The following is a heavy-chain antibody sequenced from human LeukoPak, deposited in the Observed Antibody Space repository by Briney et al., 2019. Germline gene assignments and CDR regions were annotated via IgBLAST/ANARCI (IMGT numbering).Heavy chain of an antibody. J-gene: IGHJ4*02. CDR1: GYHFTNYW. Sequence: GESLKISCKGSGYHFTNYWIGWVRQMPGKGLEWMGIIYPGDSDTSYSPSFQGQVTISADKSIGTAYLQWSSLKASDTAVYYCARLSGDNYFDYWGQGALVTVSS. V-gene: IGHV5-51*01. CDR2: IYPGDSDT. D-gene: IGHD3-16*02. CDR3: ARLSGDNYFDY.